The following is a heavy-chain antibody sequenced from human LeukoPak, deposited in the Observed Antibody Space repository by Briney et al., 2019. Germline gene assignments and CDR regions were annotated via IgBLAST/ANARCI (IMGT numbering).Heavy chain of an antibody. CDR3: ARDGRIAVAGSQDYFDY. CDR2: ISAYNGNT. CDR1: GYTFTSYG. J-gene: IGHJ4*02. D-gene: IGHD6-19*01. Sequence: GASVKVSCKASGYTFTSYGISWVQQAPGQGLEWMGWISAYNGNTNYAQKLQGRVTMTTDTSTSTAYMELRSLRSDDTAVYYCARDGRIAVAGSQDYFDYWGQGTLVTVSS. V-gene: IGHV1-18*01.